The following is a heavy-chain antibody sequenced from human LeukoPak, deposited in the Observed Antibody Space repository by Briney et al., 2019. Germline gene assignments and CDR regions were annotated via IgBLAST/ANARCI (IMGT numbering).Heavy chain of an antibody. CDR2: INHSGST. J-gene: IGHJ4*02. CDR3: ARHSSSAWYFDY. D-gene: IGHD6-19*01. Sequence: SETLSLTCAVYGGSFSGYYWSWIRQPPGKGLEWIGEINHSGSTNYNPSLKSRVTISVDTSKNQFSLKLSSVTAADTAVYYCARHSSSAWYFDYWGQGTLVTVSS. CDR1: GGSFSGYY. V-gene: IGHV4-34*01.